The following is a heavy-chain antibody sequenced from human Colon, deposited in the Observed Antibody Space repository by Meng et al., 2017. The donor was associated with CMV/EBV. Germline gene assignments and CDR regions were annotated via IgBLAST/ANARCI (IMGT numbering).Heavy chain of an antibody. J-gene: IGHJ4*02. Sequence: SVKVSCKASGGTFSSYAINWVRQAPGQGLEWMGGIIPTVGTVNYAQKFQGRVTITADRSTSTAYMDLSSLRSGDTGMYYCMRTRATSDWGQGTLVTVSS. CDR1: GGTFSSYA. V-gene: IGHV1-69*06. CDR3: MRTRATSD. D-gene: IGHD2-2*01. CDR2: IIPTVGTV.